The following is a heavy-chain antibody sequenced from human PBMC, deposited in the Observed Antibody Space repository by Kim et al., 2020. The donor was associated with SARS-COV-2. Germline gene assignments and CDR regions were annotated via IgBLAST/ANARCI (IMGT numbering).Heavy chain of an antibody. J-gene: IGHJ6*02. Sequence: ASVKVSCKASGYTFTSYYMHWVRQAPGQGLEWMGIINPSGGSTSYAQKFQGRVTMTRDTSTSTVYMELSSLRSEDTAVYYCARGRLRWKGYYYYGMDVWGQGTTVTVSS. V-gene: IGHV1-46*01. CDR2: INPSGGST. D-gene: IGHD4-17*01. CDR1: GYTFTSYY. CDR3: ARGRLRWKGYYYYGMDV.